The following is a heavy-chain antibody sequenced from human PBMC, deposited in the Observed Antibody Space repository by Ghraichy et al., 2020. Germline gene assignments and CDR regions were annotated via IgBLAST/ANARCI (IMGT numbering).Heavy chain of an antibody. V-gene: IGHV3-21*01. CDR1: GFTFSSYS. CDR3: ARDSPMVRGVLDY. D-gene: IGHD3-10*01. J-gene: IGHJ4*02. Sequence: GGSLRLSCAASGFTFSSYSMNWVRQAPGKGLEWVSSISSSSSYIYYADSVKGRFTISRDNAKNSLYLQMNSLRAEDTAVYYCARDSPMVRGVLDYWGQGTLVTVSS. CDR2: ISSSSSYI.